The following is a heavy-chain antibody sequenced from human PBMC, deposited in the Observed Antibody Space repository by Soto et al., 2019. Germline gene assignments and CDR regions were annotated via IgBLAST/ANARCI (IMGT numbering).Heavy chain of an antibody. J-gene: IGHJ5*02. D-gene: IGHD2-15*01. CDR3: ARDSGYCSGGSCPNWFDP. V-gene: IGHV1-69*13. Sequence: GASVKVSCKASGGTFSSYAISWVRQAPGQGLEWMGGIIPIFGTANYAQKIKGRVTITADESTSTAYMELSSLRSEDTAVYYCARDSGYCSGGSCPNWFDPWGQGTLVTVSS. CDR1: GGTFSSYA. CDR2: IIPIFGTA.